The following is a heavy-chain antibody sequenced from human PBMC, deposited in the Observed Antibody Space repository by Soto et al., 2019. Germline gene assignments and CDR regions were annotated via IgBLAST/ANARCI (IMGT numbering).Heavy chain of an antibody. V-gene: IGHV3-33*01. CDR1: DFAFSNYG. Sequence: QVQLVESGGGVVQPGGSLRLSCVASDFAFSNYGMHWVRQAPGKGLEWVALIWYEGPNKYYGDAVKGRFTVSRDNSKKTLDLQMHSLIVDDTGVYYCVRGGSCRGGSCYPNLDFYGDYEGFDYWGQGTLVTVSS. CDR3: VRGGSCRGGSCYPNLDFYGDYEGFDY. CDR2: IWYEGPNK. D-gene: IGHD2-15*01. J-gene: IGHJ4*02.